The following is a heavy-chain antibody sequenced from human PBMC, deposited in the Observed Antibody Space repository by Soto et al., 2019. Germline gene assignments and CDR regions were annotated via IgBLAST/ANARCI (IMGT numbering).Heavy chain of an antibody. J-gene: IGHJ1*01. CDR1: GYTFTTYH. Sequence: QVQLVQSGAEVKEPGASVKISCKASGYTFTTYHIHWVRQAPGQGLDWMGMIDPIGGNTGYARKFQDRVAMARDTSTGTAYIEVNRLTFDDTAMYFCVRGYCTNSASCEWDFQHWGQGTLVTVSS. V-gene: IGHV1-46*01. D-gene: IGHD2-8*01. CDR3: VRGYCTNSASCEWDFQH. CDR2: IDPIGGNT.